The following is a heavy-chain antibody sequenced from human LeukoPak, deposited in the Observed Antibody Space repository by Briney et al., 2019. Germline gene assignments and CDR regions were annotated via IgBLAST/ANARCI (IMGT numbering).Heavy chain of an antibody. V-gene: IGHV4-34*01. CDR3: ARGFVAGNFDY. J-gene: IGHJ4*02. CDR2: INHGGST. Sequence: SETLSLTCAVYGGSFSGYYWSWIRQPPGKGLEWIGEINHGGSTNYNPSLKSRVTISVDTSKNQFSLKLSSVTAADTAVYYCARGFVAGNFDYWGQGTLVTVSS. D-gene: IGHD6-19*01. CDR1: GGSFSGYY.